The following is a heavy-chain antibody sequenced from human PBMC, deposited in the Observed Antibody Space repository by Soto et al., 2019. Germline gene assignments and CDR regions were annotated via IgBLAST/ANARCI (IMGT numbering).Heavy chain of an antibody. Sequence: GVLRLSCAASGFTITNYWMSWVRQVPGKGLEWVANIIQDGSERYYVDSVKGRFTISRDNAKNSLFLQMNSLRAEDTAVYYCATNRAFDFWGQGTTVTVSS. CDR3: ATNRAFDF. CDR2: IIQDGSER. CDR1: GFTITNYW. V-gene: IGHV3-7*01. J-gene: IGHJ3*01.